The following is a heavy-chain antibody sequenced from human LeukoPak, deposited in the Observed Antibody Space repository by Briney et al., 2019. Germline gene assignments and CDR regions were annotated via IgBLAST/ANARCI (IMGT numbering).Heavy chain of an antibody. CDR1: GYTFTSYD. Sequence: ASVKVSCKASGYTFTSYDINWVRQAPGQGLEWMGWISAYNGNTNYAQKLQGRVTMTTDTSTSTAYMELSRLRSDDTAVYYCARVAVAGGAFDIWGQGTMVTVSS. V-gene: IGHV1-18*01. J-gene: IGHJ3*02. CDR3: ARVAVAGGAFDI. CDR2: ISAYNGNT. D-gene: IGHD6-19*01.